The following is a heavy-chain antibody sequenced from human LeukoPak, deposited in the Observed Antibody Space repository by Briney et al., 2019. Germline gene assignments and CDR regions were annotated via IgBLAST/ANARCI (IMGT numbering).Heavy chain of an antibody. J-gene: IGHJ4*02. V-gene: IGHV4-39*07. Sequence: PSETLSLTCTVSGGSISSSSYYWGWIRQPPGKGLEWIGSIYYSGSTYYNPSLKSRVTISVDTSKNQFSLKLSSVTAADTAVYYCARYGYDSSGYYYYFDYWGQGTLVTVSS. D-gene: IGHD3-22*01. CDR3: ARYGYDSSGYYYYFDY. CDR2: IYYSGST. CDR1: GGSISSSSYY.